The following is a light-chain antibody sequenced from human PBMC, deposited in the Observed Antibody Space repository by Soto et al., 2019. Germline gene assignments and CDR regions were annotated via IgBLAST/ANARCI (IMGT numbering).Light chain of an antibody. J-gene: IGKJ1*01. V-gene: IGKV3-15*01. CDR1: QSVNNN. CDR2: GAS. Sequence: EIVMTQSQATLSVSPGERATLSCRASQSVNNNLVWYQQKPGQAPRLLIYGASTRATGIPGRFSGSGYGTEFTLTISSLQSEDFAVYYCQQYNNWLWTFGQGTKVEIK. CDR3: QQYNNWLWT.